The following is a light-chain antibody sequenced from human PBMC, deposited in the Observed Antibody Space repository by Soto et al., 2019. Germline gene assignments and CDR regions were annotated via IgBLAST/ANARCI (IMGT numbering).Light chain of an antibody. Sequence: DIQMTQSPSSLSASIGDRVTITCRASQTVNTWLAWYQQKPGKAPKVLIFDASRLKTGVPSRFSGSGSGTEFTLTISNLQPDDFATYYCQQYDSYSSGPFGQGTKVDIK. CDR1: QTVNTW. CDR2: DAS. J-gene: IGKJ1*01. V-gene: IGKV1-5*01. CDR3: QQYDSYSSGP.